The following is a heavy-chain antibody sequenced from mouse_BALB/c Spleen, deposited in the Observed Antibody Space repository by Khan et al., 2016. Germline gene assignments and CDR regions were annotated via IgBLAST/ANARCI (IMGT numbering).Heavy chain of an antibody. CDR1: GFAFSSYD. D-gene: IGHD1-1*02. Sequence: EVELVESGGGLVKPGGSLKLSCAASGFAFSSYDMSWVRQTPEKRLEWVAYISSGGGSTYYPDTVKGRFTISRDNAKNTLYLQMSSLKSEDTAMYYCARSPPYGPDYWGQGTTLTVSS. CDR3: ARSPPYGPDY. V-gene: IGHV5-12-1*01. CDR2: ISSGGGST. J-gene: IGHJ2*01.